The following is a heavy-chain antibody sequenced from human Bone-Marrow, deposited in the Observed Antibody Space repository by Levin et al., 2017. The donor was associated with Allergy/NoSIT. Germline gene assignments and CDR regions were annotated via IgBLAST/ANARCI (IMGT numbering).Heavy chain of an antibody. Sequence: LGESLKISCKGSGYSFTSYWIGWVRQMPGKGLEWMGLIYPGDSDTRYSPSSQGQVTISADKSISTAYLQWSSLKASDTAMYYCARDSCSSSSCAYFDYWGQGTLVTVSS. CDR3: ARDSCSSSSCAYFDY. V-gene: IGHV5-51*01. D-gene: IGHD2-2*01. J-gene: IGHJ4*02. CDR1: GYSFTSYW. CDR2: IYPGDSDT.